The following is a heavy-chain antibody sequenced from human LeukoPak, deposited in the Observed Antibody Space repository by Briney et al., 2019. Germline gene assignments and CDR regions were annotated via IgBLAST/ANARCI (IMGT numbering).Heavy chain of an antibody. V-gene: IGHV4-30-4*01. Sequence: SETLSLTCPVSGGSISSGDYYWSWIRQPPGKGPEWIGYIYYSGSTYYNPSLKSRVTISVDTSKNQFSLKLGSVTAADTAVYYCARGSPWIQLWNYWFDPWGQGTLVTVSS. J-gene: IGHJ5*02. CDR3: ARGSPWIQLWNYWFDP. CDR1: GGSISSGDYY. CDR2: IYYSGST. D-gene: IGHD5-18*01.